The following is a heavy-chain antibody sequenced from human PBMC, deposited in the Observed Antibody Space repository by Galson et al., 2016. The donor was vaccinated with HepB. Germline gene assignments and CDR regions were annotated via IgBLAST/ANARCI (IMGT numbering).Heavy chain of an antibody. D-gene: IGHD2-8*02. V-gene: IGHV1-46*01. Sequence: SVKVSCKASGYIFTSYYIHWVRQAPGQGPEWVGIISLSGGRTNFAQKFQGRVNMTRDTSRSTVYLELSGLRSEDPGLYFCARYRGCNPGPLDIWGQGTMVTVSS. CDR3: ARYRGCNPGPLDI. CDR2: ISLSGGRT. CDR1: GYIFTSYY. J-gene: IGHJ3*02.